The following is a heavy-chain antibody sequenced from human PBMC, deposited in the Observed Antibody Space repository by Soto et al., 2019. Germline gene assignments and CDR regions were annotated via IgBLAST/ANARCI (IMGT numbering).Heavy chain of an antibody. D-gene: IGHD6-19*01. CDR1: GFTVSSNY. J-gene: IGHJ4*02. CDR2: IYSGGST. Sequence: GGSLRLSCAASGFTVSSNYMSWVRQAPGKGLEWVSVIYSGGSTYYADSVKGRFTISRDNSKNTLYLQMNSLRAEDTAVYYCARERGIAVARSFDYWGQGTLVTVSS. CDR3: ARERGIAVARSFDY. V-gene: IGHV3-66*01.